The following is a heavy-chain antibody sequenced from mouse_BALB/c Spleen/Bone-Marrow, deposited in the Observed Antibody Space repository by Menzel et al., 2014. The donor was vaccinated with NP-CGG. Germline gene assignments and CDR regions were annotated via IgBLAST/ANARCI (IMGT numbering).Heavy chain of an antibody. J-gene: IGHJ4*01. CDR2: IYPGDGDT. D-gene: IGHD2-3*01. CDR1: GNAFSSSW. Sequence: QVQLQQSGPELVKPGASVKISCKASGNAFSSSWMNWVKQRPGQGLEWIGRIYPGDGDTKYNGKFKGKATLTADKSSSTAYMQLSSLTSVDSAVYFCARSDGYRDMDYWGQGTSVTVSS. V-gene: IGHV1-82*01. CDR3: ARSDGYRDMDY.